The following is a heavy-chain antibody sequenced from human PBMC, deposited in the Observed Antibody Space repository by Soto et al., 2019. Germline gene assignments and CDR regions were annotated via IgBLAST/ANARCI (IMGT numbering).Heavy chain of an antibody. J-gene: IGHJ4*02. CDR2: ISGSGGGT. V-gene: IGHV3-23*01. Sequence: PGGSVRLSCAASGFTFSSYAMSWVRQAPGRGLEWVSAISGSGGGTYYADSVKGRFTISRDNSKNTLYLQMNSLRAEDTAVYYCAKETGYSSSWEKIDYWGQGTLVTVS. CDR1: GFTFSSYA. D-gene: IGHD6-13*01. CDR3: AKETGYSSSWEKIDY.